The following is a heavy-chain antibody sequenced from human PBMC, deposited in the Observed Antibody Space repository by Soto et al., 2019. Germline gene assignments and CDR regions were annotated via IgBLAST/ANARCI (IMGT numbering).Heavy chain of an antibody. CDR2: IGESGTTT. J-gene: IGHJ4*02. D-gene: IGHD2-15*01. CDR1: GFTFSSYA. V-gene: IGHV3-48*02. CDR3: ARAANYCSGGSCYPADYFDY. Sequence: PGGSLRLSCAASGFTFSSYAMKWVRQAPGKGLEWVSLIGESGTTTYYADSVKGRFTISRDNAKNSLYLQMNSLRDEDTAVYYCARAANYCSGGSCYPADYFDYWGQGTLVTVSS.